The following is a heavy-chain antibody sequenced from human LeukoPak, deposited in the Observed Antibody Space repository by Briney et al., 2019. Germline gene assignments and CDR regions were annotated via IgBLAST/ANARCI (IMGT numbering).Heavy chain of an antibody. D-gene: IGHD3-22*01. J-gene: IGHJ4*02. CDR2: ISWNSGSI. Sequence: SLRLSCAASGFTFYDYAMHWVRQAPGKGLEWVSGISWNSGSIGYADSVKGRFTISRDNAKNSLYLQMNSLRAEDTALYYCAKRPHYDTRENDPFDYWGQGTLVTVSS. V-gene: IGHV3-9*01. CDR1: GFTFYDYA. CDR3: AKRPHYDTRENDPFDY.